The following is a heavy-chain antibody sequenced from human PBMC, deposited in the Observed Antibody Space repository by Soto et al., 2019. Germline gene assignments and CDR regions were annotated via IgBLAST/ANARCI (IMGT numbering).Heavy chain of an antibody. CDR1: GGSISSGGYS. CDR2: IYHSGST. D-gene: IGHD2-15*01. Sequence: QLQLQESGSGLVKPSQTLSLTCAVSGGSISSGGYSWSWIRQPPGKGLEWIGYIYHSGSTYYNPSPKSRAXXSXGXXKNQFSLKLSAVTAADTAVYYCARGSGITSQWFDPWGQGTLVTVSS. V-gene: IGHV4-30-2*01. J-gene: IGHJ5*02. CDR3: ARGSGITSQWFDP.